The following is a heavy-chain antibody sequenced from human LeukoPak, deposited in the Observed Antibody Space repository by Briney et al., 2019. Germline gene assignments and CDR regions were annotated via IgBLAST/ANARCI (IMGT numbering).Heavy chain of an antibody. D-gene: IGHD3-3*01. CDR2: INAGNGNT. V-gene: IGHV1-3*01. CDR3: ARDRRTSQSPLFWNY. J-gene: IGHJ4*02. CDR1: GGTFSSYA. Sequence: ASVKVSCKASGGTFSSYAISWVRQAPGQGLEWMGWINAGNGNTKYSQKFQGRVTITRDTSASTAYMELSSPRSEDTAVYYCARDRRTSQSPLFWNYWGQGTLVTVSS.